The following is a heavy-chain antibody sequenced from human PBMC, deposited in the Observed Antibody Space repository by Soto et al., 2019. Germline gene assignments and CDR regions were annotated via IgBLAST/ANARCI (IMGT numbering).Heavy chain of an antibody. Sequence: QVQLVESGGGVVQPGRSLRLSCAASGFTFSSYGMHWVRQAPGKGLEWVAVISYDGSNKYYADSVKGRFTISRDNSKNTLYLQMNGLRAEDTAVYYCAKDPLSPIAAAGAIDYWGQGTLVTVSS. V-gene: IGHV3-30*18. D-gene: IGHD6-13*01. CDR1: GFTFSSYG. CDR3: AKDPLSPIAAAGAIDY. CDR2: ISYDGSNK. J-gene: IGHJ4*02.